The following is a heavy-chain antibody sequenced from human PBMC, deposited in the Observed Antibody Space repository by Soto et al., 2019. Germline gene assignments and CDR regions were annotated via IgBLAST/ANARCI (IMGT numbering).Heavy chain of an antibody. CDR3: TIGSWSGEVFDI. D-gene: IGHD2-21*01. J-gene: IGHJ3*02. V-gene: IGHV1-69*02. Sequence: QVQLVQSGAEVKKPGSSVKVSCKDSGGTFSTYSMFWVRQAPGQGLEWMGRIIPMLGVRNYAQRFQDRVTMIADKATDTVHMELSSLRSEDTALYYCTIGSWSGEVFDIWGQATRVTVSS. CDR2: IIPMLGVR. CDR1: GGTFSTYS.